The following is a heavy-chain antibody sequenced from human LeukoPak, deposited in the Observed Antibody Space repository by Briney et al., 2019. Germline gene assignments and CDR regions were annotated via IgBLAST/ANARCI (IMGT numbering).Heavy chain of an antibody. D-gene: IGHD7-27*01. CDR1: GFTFSSYW. J-gene: IGHJ4*02. CDR3: AGANWGHPMYYFDY. V-gene: IGHV3-74*01. Sequence: PGGSLRLSCAASGFTFSSYWMHWVRQAPGKGLVWVSRINSDGSSTSYADSVNGRCSISRNNAKNTLYLQMNSLRAEDTAVYYCAGANWGHPMYYFDYWGQGTLVTVSS. CDR2: INSDGSST.